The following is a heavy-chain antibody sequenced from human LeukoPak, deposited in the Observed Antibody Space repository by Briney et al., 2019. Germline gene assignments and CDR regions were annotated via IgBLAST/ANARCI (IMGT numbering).Heavy chain of an antibody. Sequence: SETLSLTCAVYGGSFSGYYWSWIRQPPGKGLEWIGEINHSGSTNYNPSLKSRVTISVDTSKNQFSLKLSSVTAADTAVYYCARTRVWGSYQNAFDIWGQGTMVTVSS. D-gene: IGHD3-16*01. CDR2: INHSGST. CDR1: GGSFSGYY. J-gene: IGHJ3*02. CDR3: ARTRVWGSYQNAFDI. V-gene: IGHV4-34*01.